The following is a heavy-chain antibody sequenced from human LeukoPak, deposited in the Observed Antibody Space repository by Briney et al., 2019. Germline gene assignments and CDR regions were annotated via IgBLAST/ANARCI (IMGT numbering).Heavy chain of an antibody. Sequence: GGSLRLSCAASGFTFSNYAMSWVRQAPGKGLGWVSGINWNGGTTGYADSVKGRFTIARDNAKNSLYLQMNSLRAEDTALYHCARGRYSSTWANFDYWGQGTLVTVSS. D-gene: IGHD6-13*01. CDR2: INWNGGTT. V-gene: IGHV3-20*01. CDR3: ARGRYSSTWANFDY. J-gene: IGHJ4*02. CDR1: GFTFSNYA.